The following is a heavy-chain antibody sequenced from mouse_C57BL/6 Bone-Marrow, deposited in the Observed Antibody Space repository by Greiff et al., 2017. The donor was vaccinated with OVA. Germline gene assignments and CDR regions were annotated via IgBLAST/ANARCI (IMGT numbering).Heavy chain of an antibody. CDR2: IDPETGGT. CDR1: GYTFTDYE. V-gene: IGHV1-15*01. Sequence: VQLQQSGAELVRPGASVTLSCKASGYTFTDYEMHWVKQTPVHGLEWIGAIDPETGGTAYNQKFKGKAILTADKSSSTAYMELRSLTSEDSAVYYCTRAGRLGAWFAYWGQGTLVTVSA. J-gene: IGHJ3*01. CDR3: TRAGRLGAWFAY. D-gene: IGHD2-4*01.